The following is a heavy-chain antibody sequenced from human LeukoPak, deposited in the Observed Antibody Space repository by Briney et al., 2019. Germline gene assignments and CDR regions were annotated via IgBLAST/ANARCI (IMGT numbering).Heavy chain of an antibody. D-gene: IGHD6-19*01. Sequence: GGPLRLSCAASGFTFSSYGMHWVRQAPGKGLEWVSYISSSGSYIYYADSVKGRFTISRDNAKNSLYLKMNSLRAEDTAVYYCATHLRFQWHLNDYWGQGTLVTVSS. V-gene: IGHV3-21*05. CDR2: ISSSGSYI. CDR3: ATHLRFQWHLNDY. J-gene: IGHJ4*02. CDR1: GFTFSSYG.